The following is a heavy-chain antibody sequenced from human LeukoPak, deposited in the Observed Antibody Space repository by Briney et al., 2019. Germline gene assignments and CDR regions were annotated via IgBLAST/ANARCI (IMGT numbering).Heavy chain of an antibody. V-gene: IGHV1-69*13. J-gene: IGHJ4*02. D-gene: IGHD6-19*01. CDR2: IIPIFGIA. Sequence: SVKVSCKASGGTFSSYAISWVRQAPGQGLEWMGGIIPIFGIANYAQKFQGRVTITADESTSTAYMELSSLRSEDTAVYYCARGRGPGIAVAGTFDYWGQGTLVTVSS. CDR1: GGTFSSYA. CDR3: ARGRGPGIAVAGTFDY.